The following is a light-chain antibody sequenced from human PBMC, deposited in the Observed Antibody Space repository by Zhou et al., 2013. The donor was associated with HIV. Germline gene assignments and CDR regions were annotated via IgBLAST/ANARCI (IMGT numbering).Light chain of an antibody. V-gene: IGKV1-5*03. CDR2: KAS. J-gene: IGKJ5*01. Sequence: DIQMTQSPSTLSASMGARVTITCRASQSIGRWLAWYQQKPGKAPTLLIYKASILQVEVPSRFSGSGSGTEFSLTITSLQPDDFATYYCQQNSLSPITFGQGTR. CDR3: QQNSLSPIT. CDR1: QSIGRW.